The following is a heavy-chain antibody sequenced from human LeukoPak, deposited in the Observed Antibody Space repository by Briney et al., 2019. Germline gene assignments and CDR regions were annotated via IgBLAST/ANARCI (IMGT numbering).Heavy chain of an antibody. J-gene: IGHJ4*02. Sequence: GGSLRLSCAASGFTFSNHWMHWVRQAPGKGLVWVSRIKSDGSLISYADSVKGQFTISRDNAKNTLYLQMNSLRAEDTAVYYCGRGASDTSYSGNFYPMDYWGQGTLVTVSS. D-gene: IGHD1-26*01. CDR3: GRGASDTSYSGNFYPMDY. CDR2: IKSDGSLI. V-gene: IGHV3-74*01. CDR1: GFTFSNHW.